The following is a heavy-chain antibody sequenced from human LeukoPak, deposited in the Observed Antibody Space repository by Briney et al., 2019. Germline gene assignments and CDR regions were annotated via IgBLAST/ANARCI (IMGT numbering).Heavy chain of an antibody. CDR3: ARSSFYYDARALDP. Sequence: GGSLRLSCAASGFTVSSNYMNWVRQAPGKGLEWVSVIYGGGNTYYADSVKGRFTISGDNSKNTVFLQMNSLRAEDTAVYYCARSSFYYDARALDPWGQGALVTVSS. V-gene: IGHV3-53*01. CDR1: GFTVSSNY. CDR2: IYGGGNT. J-gene: IGHJ5*02. D-gene: IGHD3-22*01.